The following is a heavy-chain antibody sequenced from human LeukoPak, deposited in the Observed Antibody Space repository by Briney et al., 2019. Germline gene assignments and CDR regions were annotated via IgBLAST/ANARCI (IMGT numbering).Heavy chain of an antibody. Sequence: ASVKVSCKASGYTFTSYDINRVRQATGQGLEWMGWMNPNSGDTGYAQKFQGRVTMTRNTSISTAYMELSSLRSEDTAVYYCARGSGGSYYYYYYMDVWGKGTTVTVSS. CDR2: MNPNSGDT. CDR1: GYTFTSYD. V-gene: IGHV1-8*01. CDR3: ARGSGGSYYYYYYMDV. J-gene: IGHJ6*03. D-gene: IGHD2-15*01.